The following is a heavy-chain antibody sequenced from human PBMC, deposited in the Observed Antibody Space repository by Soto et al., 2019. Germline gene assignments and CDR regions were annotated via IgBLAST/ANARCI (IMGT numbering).Heavy chain of an antibody. CDR1: GYTFTSYY. J-gene: IGHJ4*02. Sequence: ASVKVSCKASGYTFTSYYMHWVRQAPGQGLEWMGVIEPSGGSKSFTQKFQDRITVTRDTSTSTAYMELRSLRSDDTAVYYCARDLRIVGATSWDYWGQGTLVTVSS. V-gene: IGHV1-46*01. CDR2: IEPSGGSK. CDR3: ARDLRIVGATSWDY. D-gene: IGHD1-26*01.